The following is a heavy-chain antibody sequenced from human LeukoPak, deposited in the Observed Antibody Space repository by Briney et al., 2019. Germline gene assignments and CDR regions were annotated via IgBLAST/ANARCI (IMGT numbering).Heavy chain of an antibody. CDR1: RFSFSGYW. V-gene: IGHV3-7*03. Sequence: GGSLRLSCAASRFSFSGYWMSWVRQAPGEGPEWVDNIKQDGSEIYYVDSVKGRFTISRDNAKNALYLQMNSLRAEDTALYYCVRSITMFINWGQGTLVTVSS. CDR3: VRSITMFIN. CDR2: IKQDGSEI. J-gene: IGHJ4*02. D-gene: IGHD3-10*02.